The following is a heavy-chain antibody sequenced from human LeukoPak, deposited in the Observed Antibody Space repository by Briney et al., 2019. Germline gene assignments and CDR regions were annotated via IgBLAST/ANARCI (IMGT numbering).Heavy chain of an antibody. D-gene: IGHD6-13*01. Sequence: GGSLRLSCAASGFTFSSYSMNWVRQVQGKGLGWVSSFSSIRGTIYYEDSVKGRFTISRDNTKNSLYLQMNSLRAEDTAVYYCARDFGTGIAAAGTTSAPTRLKFDPWGQGTLVTVSS. CDR1: GFTFSSYS. CDR3: ARDFGTGIAAAGTTSAPTRLKFDP. V-gene: IGHV3-48*04. CDR2: FSSIRGTI. J-gene: IGHJ5*02.